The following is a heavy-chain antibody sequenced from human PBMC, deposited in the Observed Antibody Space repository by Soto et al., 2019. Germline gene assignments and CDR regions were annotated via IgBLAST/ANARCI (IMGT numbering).Heavy chain of an antibody. Sequence: EVQLLESGGGLVQPGGSLKLSCAASEFTFSSYATSWVRQAPGKGLEWVSGISGTGRVTKYAESVKGRFTISRDNPKSTLFLQMNSLRPEDTAVYYCAKDVHYDIATGIEYFHRWGQGTLVTVSS. D-gene: IGHD3-9*01. CDR2: ISGTGRVT. V-gene: IGHV3-23*01. CDR1: EFTFSSYA. J-gene: IGHJ1*01. CDR3: AKDVHYDIATGIEYFHR.